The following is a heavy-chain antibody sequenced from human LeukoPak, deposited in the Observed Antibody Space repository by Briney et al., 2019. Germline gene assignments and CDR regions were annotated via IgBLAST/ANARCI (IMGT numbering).Heavy chain of an antibody. J-gene: IGHJ5*02. D-gene: IGHD5-18*01. CDR3: LVDTAMVTGNWFDP. V-gene: IGHV3-11*01. CDR2: ISSSGSTI. Sequence: GKSLRLSCAASGFTFSSYGMHWIRQAPGKGLEWVSYISSSGSTIYYADSVKGRFTISRDNAKNSLYLQMNSLRAEDTAVYYCLVDTAMVTGNWFDPWGQGTLVTVSS. CDR1: GFTFSSYG.